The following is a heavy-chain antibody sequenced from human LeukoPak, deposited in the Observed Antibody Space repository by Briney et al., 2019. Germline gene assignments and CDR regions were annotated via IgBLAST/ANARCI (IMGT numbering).Heavy chain of an antibody. J-gene: IGHJ3*02. D-gene: IGHD3-22*01. CDR3: ARDSYYESSGYFRDAFDI. CDR1: EFTFSTYS. Sequence: GGSLRLSCAASEFTFSTYSMNWVRQAPGKGLEWVSSISGSSSRIYYADSMKGRFTISRDNAKNSLYLQMNSLRAEDTAVYYCARDSYYESSGYFRDAFDIWGQGTMVTVSS. V-gene: IGHV3-21*01. CDR2: ISGSSSRI.